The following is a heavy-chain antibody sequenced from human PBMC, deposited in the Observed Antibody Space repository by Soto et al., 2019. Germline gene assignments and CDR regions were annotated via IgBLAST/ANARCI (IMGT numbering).Heavy chain of an antibody. V-gene: IGHV3-30*18. CDR2: LSYDGDKE. J-gene: IGHJ4*02. CDR3: GKDLMGEQWLGVMHY. CDR1: GFSFSDYG. D-gene: IGHD6-19*01. Sequence: QVQLEESGGHVVQPGRSLRLSCAASGFSFSDYGMHWVRQAPGKGLESVALLSYDGDKEYYADSVKGRFTISRDNSKNTVFLQMNSLRPEDTAVYYCGKDLMGEQWLGVMHYWGQGTLVTVSS.